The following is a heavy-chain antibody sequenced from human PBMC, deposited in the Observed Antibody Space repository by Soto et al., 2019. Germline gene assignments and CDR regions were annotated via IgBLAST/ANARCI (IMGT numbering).Heavy chain of an antibody. CDR2: IYYGGST. Sequence: PSETLSLTCTVSGGSISSGNYYWSWIRQPPGKGLEWVGYIYYGGSTSYNPSLKSRVTISVDTSKNQFSLKLTSVTAADTAVYYCARRYGGHFDYWGQGTLVTVSS. V-gene: IGHV4-61*01. J-gene: IGHJ4*02. D-gene: IGHD1-26*01. CDR3: ARRYGGHFDY. CDR1: GGSISSGNYY.